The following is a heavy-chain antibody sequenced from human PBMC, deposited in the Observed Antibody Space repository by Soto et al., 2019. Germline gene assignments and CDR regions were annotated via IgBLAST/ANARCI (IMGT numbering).Heavy chain of an antibody. CDR2: MNPNSGNT. CDR1: GYAFTSYD. Sequence: ASVKVSCKASGYAFTSYDINWVRQATGQGLEWMGWMNPNSGNTGYAQKFQGRVTMTRNTSISTAYMELSSLRSEDTAVYYCARVQTQNGDYVFSYWGQGTLVTVSS. J-gene: IGHJ4*02. CDR3: ARVQTQNGDYVFSY. V-gene: IGHV1-8*01. D-gene: IGHD4-17*01.